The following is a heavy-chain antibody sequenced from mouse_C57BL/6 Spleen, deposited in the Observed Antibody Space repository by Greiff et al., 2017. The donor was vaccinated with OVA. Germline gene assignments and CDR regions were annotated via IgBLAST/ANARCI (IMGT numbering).Heavy chain of an antibody. CDR1: GYTFTSYW. D-gene: IGHD3-2*02. V-gene: IGHV1-64*01. CDR2: IHPNSGST. CDR3: ARPQAAWFAY. Sequence: QVQLQQPGAELVKPGASVKLSCTASGYTFTSYWMHWVKQRPGQGLEWIGMIHPNSGSTNYNEKFKSKATLTVDKSSSTAYMQLSSLTSEDSAVYCCARPQAAWFAYWGQGTLVTVSA. J-gene: IGHJ3*01.